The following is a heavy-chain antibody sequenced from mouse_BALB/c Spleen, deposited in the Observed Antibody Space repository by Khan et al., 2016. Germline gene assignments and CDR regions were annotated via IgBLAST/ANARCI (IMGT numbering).Heavy chain of an antibody. CDR1: GYTFTDYV. CDR2: IYPGSGST. Sequence: QVQLKQSGPELVKPGASVKMSCKASGYTFTDYVISWVKQRTGQGLEWIGEIYPGSGSTYYNEKFKGKATLTADKSSNTAYMQLSSLTSEVSAVYFCASEGDPAWFAYWGRGALVTVSA. D-gene: IGHD2-13*01. CDR3: ASEGDPAWFAY. V-gene: IGHV1-77*01. J-gene: IGHJ3*01.